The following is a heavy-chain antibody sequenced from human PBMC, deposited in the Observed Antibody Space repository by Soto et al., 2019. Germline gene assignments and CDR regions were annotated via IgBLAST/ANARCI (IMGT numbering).Heavy chain of an antibody. D-gene: IGHD6-19*01. CDR2: INHSGST. V-gene: IGHV4-34*01. CDR3: ARVDSSGWTKFDY. CDR1: GGSFSGYD. Sequence: PSETLSLTCAVYGGSFSGYDWSWIRQPPGKGLEWIGEINHSGSTNYNPSLKSRVTISVDTSKNQFSLKLSSVTAADTAVYYCARVDSSGWTKFDYWGQGTLVTVSS. J-gene: IGHJ4*02.